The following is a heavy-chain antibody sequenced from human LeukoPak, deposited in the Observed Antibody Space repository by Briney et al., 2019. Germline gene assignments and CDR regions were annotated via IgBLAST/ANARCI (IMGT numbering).Heavy chain of an antibody. CDR3: ARDLSSSSSRGYFDY. J-gene: IGHJ4*02. CDR2: IYTSGST. Sequence: SETLSLTCTVPGGSISSYYWSWIRQPAGKGLEWIGRIYTSGSTNYNPSLKSRVTMSVDTSKNQFSLKLSSVTAADTAVYYCARDLSSSSSRGYFDYWGQGTLVTVSS. V-gene: IGHV4-4*07. CDR1: GGSISSYY. D-gene: IGHD6-13*01.